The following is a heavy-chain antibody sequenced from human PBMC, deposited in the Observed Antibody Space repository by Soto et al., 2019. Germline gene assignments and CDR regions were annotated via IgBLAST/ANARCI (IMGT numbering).Heavy chain of an antibody. V-gene: IGHV3-15*01. CDR1: GFTVSNAW. J-gene: IGHJ4*02. CDR2: IKSKTDGGTT. CDR3: TRYSYGASEY. D-gene: IGHD5-18*01. Sequence: EVQLVESGGGLVKPGGSLRLSCAASGFTVSNAWMSWVRQAPGKGLAWVGRIKSKTDGGTTAYEAPVKGRFTISRDDSNNTLSLQMNSLKTEDTAVYYCTRYSYGASEYWGQGTLVTVSS.